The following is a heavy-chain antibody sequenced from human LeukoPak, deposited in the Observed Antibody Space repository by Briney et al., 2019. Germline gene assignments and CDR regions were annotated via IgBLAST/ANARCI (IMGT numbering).Heavy chain of an antibody. J-gene: IGHJ4*02. CDR3: ARVTGYMTEDYFDY. V-gene: IGHV4-61*08. D-gene: IGHD6-13*01. CDR2: IYYSGST. Sequence: SETLSLTCTVSGSSISSGVYYWSWIRQPPGKGLEWIGYIYYSGSTNYNPSLKSRVTISVDTSKNQFSLRLSSVTAADTAVYYCARVTGYMTEDYFDYWGQGTLITVSS. CDR1: GSSISSGVYY.